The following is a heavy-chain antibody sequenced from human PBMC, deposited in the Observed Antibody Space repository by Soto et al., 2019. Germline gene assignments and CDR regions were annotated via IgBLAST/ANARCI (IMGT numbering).Heavy chain of an antibody. J-gene: IGHJ3*02. D-gene: IGHD3-10*01. CDR3: ASDYNAYQRQHVFDI. CDR2: INPSGAST. Sequence: QVQLVQSGAEVKKPGASVKVACKASGYSFNSYYMHGVRQAPGQGPEWMGVINPSGASTSYAQKLQGRVTMTRDTSTSTVYMELSSLRSEDTALYYCASDYNAYQRQHVFDIWGQGTLVTVSS. V-gene: IGHV1-46*02. CDR1: GYSFNSYY.